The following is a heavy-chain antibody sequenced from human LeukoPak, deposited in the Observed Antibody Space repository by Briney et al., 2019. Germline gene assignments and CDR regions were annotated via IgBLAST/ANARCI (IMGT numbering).Heavy chain of an antibody. CDR3: AKDFARGYSYGWPSDYYYGMDV. CDR1: GFTFSSYA. CDR2: ISGSGGST. Sequence: PGGSLRLSCAASGFTFSSYAMSWVRQAPGKGLEWVSAISGSGGSTYYADSVKGRFTISRDNSKNTLYLQMNSLRAEDTAVYYCAKDFARGYSYGWPSDYYYGMDVWGQGTTVTVSS. D-gene: IGHD5-18*01. J-gene: IGHJ6*02. V-gene: IGHV3-23*01.